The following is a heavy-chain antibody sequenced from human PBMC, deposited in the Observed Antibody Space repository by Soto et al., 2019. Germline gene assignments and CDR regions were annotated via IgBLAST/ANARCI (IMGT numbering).Heavy chain of an antibody. CDR2: IYWDDDK. Sequence: GHTLVNPTQTLTLTCTFSGFSLSTSGVGVGWIRQPPGKALEWLALIYWDDDKRYSPSLKSRLTITKDTSKNQVVLTMTNMDPVDTATYDCAHTERASFYDYIWGSYRYAPPNFDYWGQGTLVTVSS. CDR3: AHTERASFYDYIWGSYRYAPPNFDY. D-gene: IGHD3-16*02. V-gene: IGHV2-5*02. CDR1: GFSLSTSGVG. J-gene: IGHJ4*02.